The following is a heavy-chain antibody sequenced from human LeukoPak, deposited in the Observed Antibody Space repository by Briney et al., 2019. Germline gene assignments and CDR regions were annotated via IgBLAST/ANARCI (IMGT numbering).Heavy chain of an antibody. V-gene: IGHV4-59*12. Sequence: PSETLSLTCTVSGGSISFYYWSWIRQPPGKGLEWIGYIYYSGSTNYNPSLKSRVTISVDTSKNQFSLKLSSVTAADTAVYYCARAAFKLVATIGTDYWGQGTLVTVSS. D-gene: IGHD5-12*01. J-gene: IGHJ4*02. CDR3: ARAAFKLVATIGTDY. CDR1: GGSISFYY. CDR2: IYYSGST.